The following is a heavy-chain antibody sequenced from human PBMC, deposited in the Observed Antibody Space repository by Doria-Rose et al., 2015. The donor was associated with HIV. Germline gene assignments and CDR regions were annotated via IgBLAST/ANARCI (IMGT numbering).Heavy chain of an antibody. J-gene: IGHJ5*02. D-gene: IGHD6-25*01. V-gene: IGHV4-39*01. CDR2: IYYSGTT. Sequence: QVQLQESGPGLVKPSETLSLTCTVSGGSVASGTPYWDWIRQTPGKGLEWIGTIYYSGTTYYNPSFRGRVTISLHTSKTQYSLKLISVTAADTGVYYCAKQAVSWFDPWGQGTLVTVSS. CDR1: GGSVASGTPY. CDR3: AKQAVSWFDP.